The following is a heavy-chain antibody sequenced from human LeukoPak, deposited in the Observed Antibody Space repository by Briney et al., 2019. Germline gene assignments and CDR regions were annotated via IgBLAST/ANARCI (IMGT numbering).Heavy chain of an antibody. CDR3: ARAKEYCSSTSCYGMIWFDP. Sequence: SQTLSLTCAVSGGSISSGGYSWSWIRQPPGKGLEWIGYIYHSGSTYYNPSLKSRVTISVDTSKNQFSLKLSSVTAADTAVYYCARAKEYCSSTSCYGMIWFDPWGQGTLVTVSS. J-gene: IGHJ5*02. D-gene: IGHD2-2*01. CDR1: GGSISSGGYS. CDR2: IYHSGST. V-gene: IGHV4-30-2*01.